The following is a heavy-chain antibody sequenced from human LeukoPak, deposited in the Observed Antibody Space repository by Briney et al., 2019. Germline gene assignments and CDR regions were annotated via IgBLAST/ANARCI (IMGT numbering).Heavy chain of an antibody. CDR1: GGSISSYY. CDR3: ARGHTRYYYGSGSHAWFDP. D-gene: IGHD3-10*01. V-gene: IGHV4-59*12. Sequence: KSSETLSLTCTVSGGSISSYYWSWIRQPPWKGLEWIGYIYYSGSTNYNPSLKSRVTISVDTSKNQFSLKLSSVTAADTAVYYCARGHTRYYYGSGSHAWFDPWGQGTLVTVSS. J-gene: IGHJ5*02. CDR2: IYYSGST.